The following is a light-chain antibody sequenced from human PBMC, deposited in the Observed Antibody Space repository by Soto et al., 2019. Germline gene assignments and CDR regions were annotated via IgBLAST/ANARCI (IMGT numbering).Light chain of an antibody. V-gene: IGLV2-11*01. Sequence: QSALTQPRSVSGSPGQSVTISCTGTSSDVGGYNYVSWYQQHPGKAPKLMIYDVSKRPSGVPDRFSGSKSGNTASLTISGLQAEDEADYYCFSYAGRYTSVVFGGGTKVTVL. CDR3: FSYAGRYTSVV. CDR2: DVS. CDR1: SSDVGGYNY. J-gene: IGLJ2*01.